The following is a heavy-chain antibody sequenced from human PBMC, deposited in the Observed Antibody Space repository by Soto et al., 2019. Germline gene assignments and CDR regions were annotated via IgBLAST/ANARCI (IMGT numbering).Heavy chain of an antibody. CDR3: ACSSSHYYYYGMDV. D-gene: IGHD6-6*01. CDR1: GFTFSSYA. Sequence: LRLSCAASGFTFSSYAMHWVRQAPGKGLEWVAVISYDGSNKYYADSVKGRFTISRDNSKNTLYLQMNSLRAEDTAVYYCACSSSHYYYYGMDVWGQGTTVTVS. J-gene: IGHJ6*02. CDR2: ISYDGSNK. V-gene: IGHV3-30-3*01.